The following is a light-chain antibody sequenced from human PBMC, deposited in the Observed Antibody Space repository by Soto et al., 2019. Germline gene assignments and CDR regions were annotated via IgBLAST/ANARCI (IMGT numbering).Light chain of an antibody. J-gene: IGKJ2*01. V-gene: IGKV3-20*01. CDR3: QQYGSSPYT. CDR2: GAS. Sequence: EIVLTQSPGTLSLSPGERVTLSCRASQSVSSSYLAWYQQKPGQAPRLLIYGASSRATGIPDRFSGSGSGTDFTLIISRLEPEDFAVYYCQQYGSSPYTFGQGTKVEIK. CDR1: QSVSSSY.